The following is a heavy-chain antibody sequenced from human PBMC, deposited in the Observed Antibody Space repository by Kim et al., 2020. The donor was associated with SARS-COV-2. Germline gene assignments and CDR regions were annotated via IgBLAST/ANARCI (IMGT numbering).Heavy chain of an antibody. J-gene: IGHJ5*02. Sequence: NPSRKSRVTISVDTSKNQFSLKLSSVTAADTAVYYCARAGAAGTENWFDPWGQGTLVTVSS. D-gene: IGHD6-13*01. V-gene: IGHV4-39*07. CDR3: ARAGAAGTENWFDP.